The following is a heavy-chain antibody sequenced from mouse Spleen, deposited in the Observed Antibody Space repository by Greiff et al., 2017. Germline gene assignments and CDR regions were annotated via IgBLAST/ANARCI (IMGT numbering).Heavy chain of an antibody. J-gene: IGHJ2*01. CDR3: AGWLLRGSY. CDR1: GFNIKDTY. Sequence: EVQGVESGAELVKPGASVKLSCTASGFNIKDTYMHWVKQRPEQGLEWIGRIDPANGNTKYDPKFQGKATITADTSSNTAYLQLSSLTSEDTAVYYCAGWLLRGSYWGQGTTLTVSS. V-gene: IGHV14-3*02. D-gene: IGHD2-3*01. CDR2: IDPANGNT.